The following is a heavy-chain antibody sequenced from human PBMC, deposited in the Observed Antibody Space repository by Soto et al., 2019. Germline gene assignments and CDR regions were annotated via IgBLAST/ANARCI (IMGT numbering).Heavy chain of an antibody. V-gene: IGHV3-74*01. CDR2: INNDGSTT. CDR3: ASQGLDYYGLDV. CDR1: GFPFSTYW. Sequence: PGGSLRLSCAASGFPFSTYWMHWVRQAPGKGPVWVPRINNDGSTTRYADSVKGRFTISRDNAKNTLYLQMNSLRAEDTAVYYCASQGLDYYGLDVWGQGTTVTVSS. J-gene: IGHJ6*02.